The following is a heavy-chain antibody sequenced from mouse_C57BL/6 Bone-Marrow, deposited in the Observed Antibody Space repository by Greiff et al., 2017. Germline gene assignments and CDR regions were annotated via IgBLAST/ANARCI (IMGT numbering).Heavy chain of an antibody. V-gene: IGHV1-82*01. Sequence: VKLMESGPELVKPGASVKISCKASGYAFSSSWMNWVKQRPGKGLEWIGRIYPGDGGTNYNGKFKGKATLTADKSSSTAYMQLSSLTSEDSAVYFCARHSALDYWGQGTTLTVSS. CDR1: GYAFSSSW. D-gene: IGHD3-1*01. CDR3: ARHSALDY. J-gene: IGHJ2*01. CDR2: IYPGDGGT.